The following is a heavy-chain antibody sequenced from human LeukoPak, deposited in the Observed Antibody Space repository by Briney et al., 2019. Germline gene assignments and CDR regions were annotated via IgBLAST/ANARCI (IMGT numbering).Heavy chain of an antibody. D-gene: IGHD5-24*01. V-gene: IGHV1-8*01. CDR1: GYTFTSYD. CDR3: ARVRDGYKSPAEGY. Sequence: ASVKVSCKASGYTFTSYDINWVRQATGQGLEWMGWMNPNSGNTGYAQKFQGRVTMTRNTSISTAYMELSSLRSEDTAVYYCARVRDGYKSPAEGYWGQGTLVTVSS. J-gene: IGHJ4*02. CDR2: MNPNSGNT.